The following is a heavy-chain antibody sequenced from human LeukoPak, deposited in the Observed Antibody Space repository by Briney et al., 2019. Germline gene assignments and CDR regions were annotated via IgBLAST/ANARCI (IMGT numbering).Heavy chain of an antibody. CDR1: GGSISSGDYY. Sequence: KTSETLSLTCTVSGGSISSGDYYWSWIRQPPGKGLEWIGYIYYSGSTYYNPSLKSRVTISVDTSKNQFSLKLSSVTAADTAVYYCAREDYYDSSGYDYWGQGTLVTVSS. D-gene: IGHD3-22*01. CDR3: AREDYYDSSGYDY. V-gene: IGHV4-30-4*01. J-gene: IGHJ4*02. CDR2: IYYSGST.